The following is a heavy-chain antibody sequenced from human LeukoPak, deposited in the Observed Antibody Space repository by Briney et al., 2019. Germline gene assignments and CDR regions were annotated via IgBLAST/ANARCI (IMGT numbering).Heavy chain of an antibody. Sequence: SETLSLTCAVYGGSFSDYYWTWLRQSPGKGLERIGEITHRGSTTYNPSLKSRVIMSVDMSKNQFSLKLTSVTAADTAVYYCATDGGSYWRWFDPWGQGTLVTVSS. CDR2: ITHRGST. CDR3: ATDGGSYWRWFDP. D-gene: IGHD1-26*01. CDR1: GGSFSDYY. J-gene: IGHJ5*02. V-gene: IGHV4-34*01.